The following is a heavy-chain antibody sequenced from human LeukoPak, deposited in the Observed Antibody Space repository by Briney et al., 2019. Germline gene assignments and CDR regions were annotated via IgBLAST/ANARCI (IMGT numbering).Heavy chain of an antibody. CDR3: ARLLSRRYYGMDV. J-gene: IGHJ6*02. V-gene: IGHV4-31*02. CDR2: IFYSGRT. D-gene: IGHD6-6*01. Sequence: LRLSCATSGFTFSDYHMNWIRQPPGKGLEWIGDIFYSGRTYYNPSLKSRVAISVDTSKNQFSLKLSSVTAADTAVYYCARLLSRRYYGMDVWGQGTTVTDSS. CDR1: GFTFSDYH.